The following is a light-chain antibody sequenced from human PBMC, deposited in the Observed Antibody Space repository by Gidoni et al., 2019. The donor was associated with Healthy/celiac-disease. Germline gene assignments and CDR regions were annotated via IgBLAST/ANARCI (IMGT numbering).Light chain of an antibody. CDR3: MQALQTPIT. CDR2: LGS. J-gene: IGKJ5*01. CDR1: QSLLHSNVYNY. Sequence: DIVMTQSPISLPVTPGEPAAISCRASQSLLHSNVYNYLDWYLQKPGQSPQLLIYLGSNRASGVPDRFSGSGSGTDFTLKISRVEAEDFGVYYCMQALQTPITFGQGTRLEIK. V-gene: IGKV2-28*01.